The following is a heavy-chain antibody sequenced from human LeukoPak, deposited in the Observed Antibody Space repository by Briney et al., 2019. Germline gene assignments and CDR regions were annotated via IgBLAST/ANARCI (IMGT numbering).Heavy chain of an antibody. Sequence: PGGTLRLSCAASGFSFSSHGMSWVRQAPGKGLEWVSGIIGGAGSTYYADSVKGRFTISGDNSKNTLFLQMNSLRAEDTAVYYCASAIVGATIPFDYWGQGTLVTVSS. CDR1: GFSFSSHG. J-gene: IGHJ4*02. D-gene: IGHD1-26*01. CDR2: IIGGAGST. V-gene: IGHV3-23*01. CDR3: ASAIVGATIPFDY.